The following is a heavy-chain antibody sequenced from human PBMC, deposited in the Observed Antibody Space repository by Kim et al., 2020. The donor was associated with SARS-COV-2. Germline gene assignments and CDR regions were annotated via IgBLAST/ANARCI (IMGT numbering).Heavy chain of an antibody. CDR2: IYYSGST. J-gene: IGHJ6*02. Sequence: SETLSLTCTVSGGSISSSSYYWGWIRQPPGKGLEWIGSIYYSGSTYYNPSLKSRVTISVDTSKNQFSLKLSSVTAADTAVYYCARLQLDHFYYYGMDVWGQGTTVTVSS. CDR3: ARLQLDHFYYYGMDV. CDR1: GGSISSSSYY. D-gene: IGHD6-6*01. V-gene: IGHV4-39*01.